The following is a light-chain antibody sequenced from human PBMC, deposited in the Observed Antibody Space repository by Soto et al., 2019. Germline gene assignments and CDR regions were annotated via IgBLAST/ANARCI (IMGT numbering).Light chain of an antibody. CDR2: LGS. CDR1: QTLLYSNGYNY. J-gene: IGKJ1*01. CDR3: MQSLQTPWT. V-gene: IGKV2-28*01. Sequence: DIVMTQSPLSLPVTPGEPASISCRSSQTLLYSNGYNYLDWYLQKPGQSPQLLISLGSDRASGVPDRFSGSRSGTDFTLKISRVEAEDVGVYYCMQSLQTPWTFGQGTNVGIK.